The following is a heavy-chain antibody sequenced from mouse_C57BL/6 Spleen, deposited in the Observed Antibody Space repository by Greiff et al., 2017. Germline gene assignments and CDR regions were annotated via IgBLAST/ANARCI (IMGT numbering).Heavy chain of an antibody. CDR1: GFTFSSYG. J-gene: IGHJ2*01. CDR3: ARQGYDYEGDYFDY. V-gene: IGHV5-6*01. D-gene: IGHD2-4*01. Sequence: EVQVVESGGDLVKPGGSLKLSCAASGFTFSSYGMSWVRQTPDKRLEWVATISSGGSYTYYPDSVKGRFTISRDNAKNTLYLQMSSLKSEDTAMYYCARQGYDYEGDYFDYWGQGTTLTVSS. CDR2: ISSGGSYT.